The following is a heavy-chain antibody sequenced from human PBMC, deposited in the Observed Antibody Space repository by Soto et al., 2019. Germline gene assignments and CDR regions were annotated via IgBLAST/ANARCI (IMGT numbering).Heavy chain of an antibody. CDR2: IYYSGST. CDR3: ARGMNGLTGNWFDP. D-gene: IGHD2-8*01. CDR1: GGSISSGGYY. V-gene: IGHV4-31*03. J-gene: IGHJ5*02. Sequence: QVQLQESGPGLVKPSQTLSLTCSVSGGSISSGGYYWSWIRQHPGKGLEWIGYIYYSGSTYYNPSLKSRVTISVDTSKNQFSLKLSSVTAADTAVYYCARGMNGLTGNWFDPWGQGTLVTVSS.